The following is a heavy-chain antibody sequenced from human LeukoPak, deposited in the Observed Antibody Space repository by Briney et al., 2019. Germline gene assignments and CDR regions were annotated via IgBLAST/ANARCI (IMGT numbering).Heavy chain of an antibody. J-gene: IGHJ4*02. D-gene: IGHD1-14*01. V-gene: IGHV1-69*04. CDR1: GDTFSSSP. CDR2: IIPILAIA. Sequence: ASVKVSCKASGDTFSSSPITWVRQAPGQGLEWMGRIIPILAIANYAQKFQGRVTITADKSTRTAYMEVVSLRSEDTAVYYCARVRDHLFDYWGQGTLVTVSS. CDR3: ARVRDHLFDY.